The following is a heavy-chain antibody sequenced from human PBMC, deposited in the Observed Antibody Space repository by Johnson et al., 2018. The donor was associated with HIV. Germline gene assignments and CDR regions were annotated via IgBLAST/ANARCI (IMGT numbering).Heavy chain of an antibody. D-gene: IGHD6-19*01. CDR3: AKARSGGLGDFDI. CDR2: MWYDGSNR. CDR1: GFTFSTYG. J-gene: IGHJ3*02. Sequence: QVQLVESGGGVVQPGRSLRLSCAASGFTFSTYGMHWVRQAPGKGLEWVAVMWYDGSNRYYADSVKGRFTISRDNSKNTLYLQMNSLRAEDTAVYCCAKARSGGLGDFDIWGQGTMVTVSS. V-gene: IGHV3-30*18.